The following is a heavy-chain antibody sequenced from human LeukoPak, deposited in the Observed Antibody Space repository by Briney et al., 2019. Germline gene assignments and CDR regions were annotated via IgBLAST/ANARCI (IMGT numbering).Heavy chain of an antibody. CDR1: GFTFTSYS. D-gene: IGHD4-17*01. CDR2: IKQDGSEK. Sequence: GGSLRLSCAASGFTFTSYSMNWVRQAPGKGLEWVANIKQDGSEKYYVDSVKGRFTISRDNAKNSLYLQMNSLRAEDTAVYYCTREAPTTVTTLDYRGRGTLVTVSS. V-gene: IGHV3-7*01. J-gene: IGHJ4*02. CDR3: TREAPTTVTTLDY.